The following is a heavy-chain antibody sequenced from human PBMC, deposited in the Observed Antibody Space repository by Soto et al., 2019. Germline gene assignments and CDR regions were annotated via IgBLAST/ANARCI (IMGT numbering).Heavy chain of an antibody. CDR2: IIPIFGTA. V-gene: IGHV1-69*01. Sequence: QVQLVQSGAEVKKPGSSVKVSCKASGGTFSSYAISWVRQAPGQGLEWMGGIIPIFGTANYAQKFQGRVTITADESTSTAYMELSSLRSEDTAVYYCARDPEGVVAAWRTFDIWGQGTMVTVSS. D-gene: IGHD2-15*01. CDR1: GGTFSSYA. J-gene: IGHJ3*02. CDR3: ARDPEGVVAAWRTFDI.